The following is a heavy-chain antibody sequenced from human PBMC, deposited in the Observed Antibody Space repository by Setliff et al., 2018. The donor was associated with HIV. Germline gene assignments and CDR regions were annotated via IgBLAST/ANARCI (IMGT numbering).Heavy chain of an antibody. Sequence: GASVKVSCKASGGTFSNYAINWVRQAPGQGLEWVGGITPIFGTINYAPKFLGRVTITADESTTAAYMELSSLRSEDTAVYFCARGPNAAGYMDVWGKGTTVTVS. V-gene: IGHV1-69*13. CDR1: GGTFSNYA. J-gene: IGHJ6*03. D-gene: IGHD2-15*01. CDR2: ITPIFGTI. CDR3: ARGPNAAGYMDV.